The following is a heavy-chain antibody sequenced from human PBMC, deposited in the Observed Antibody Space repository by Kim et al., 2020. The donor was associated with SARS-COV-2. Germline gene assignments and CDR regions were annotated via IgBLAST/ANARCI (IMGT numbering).Heavy chain of an antibody. D-gene: IGHD3-3*01. Sequence: SETLSLTCAVSGGSISSSNWWSWVRQPPGKGLEWIGEIYHSGSTNYNPSLKSRVTISVDKSKNQFSLKLSSVTAADTAVYYCASRFRREDRYYDFWSAPHGYWGQGTLVTVSS. V-gene: IGHV4-4*02. CDR2: IYHSGST. CDR3: ASRFRREDRYYDFWSAPHGY. J-gene: IGHJ4*02. CDR1: GGSISSSNW.